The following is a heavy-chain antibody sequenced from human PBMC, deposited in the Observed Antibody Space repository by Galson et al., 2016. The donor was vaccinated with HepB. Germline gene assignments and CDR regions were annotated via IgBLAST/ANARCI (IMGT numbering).Heavy chain of an antibody. CDR1: GYTFTSYG. J-gene: IGHJ1*01. CDR3: ARAVRLASGVSAYFDL. D-gene: IGHD3-16*01. Sequence: SVKVSCKASGYTFTSYGISWVRQAPGQGLEWMGWISTHNGKTIYTQKLQDRVTMTTDTSTNTAYLELRSLRSDDTAVYYCARAVRLASGVSAYFDLWGQGTLVTVSS. CDR2: ISTHNGKT. V-gene: IGHV1-18*01.